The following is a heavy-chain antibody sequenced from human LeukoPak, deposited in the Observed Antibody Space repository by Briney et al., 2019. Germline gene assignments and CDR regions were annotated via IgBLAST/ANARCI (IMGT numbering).Heavy chain of an antibody. Sequence: ASVKVSCKASGYTFTSYYMHWVRRAPGQGLEWMGMINPSGGSTSYAQKFQGRVTMTRDTSTSTVYMELSSLRSEDTAVYYCARFIVSGGYFDYWGQGTLVTVSS. J-gene: IGHJ4*02. D-gene: IGHD2-21*01. V-gene: IGHV1-46*01. CDR1: GYTFTSYY. CDR3: ARFIVSGGYFDY. CDR2: INPSGGST.